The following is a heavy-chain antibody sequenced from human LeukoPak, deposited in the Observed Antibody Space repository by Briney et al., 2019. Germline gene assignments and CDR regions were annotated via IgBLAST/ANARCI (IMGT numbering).Heavy chain of an antibody. CDR1: GYTFTGYY. Sequence: ASVKVSCKASGYTFTGYYMHWVRQAPGQGLEWMGRINPNSGGTNYAQKFQGWVTMTRDTSISTAYMELSRLRSDDTAVYYCARGRRSGITMVRGVNGPYYFDYWGQGTLVTVSS. CDR3: ARGRRSGITMVRGVNGPYYFDY. D-gene: IGHD3-10*01. J-gene: IGHJ4*02. V-gene: IGHV1-2*04. CDR2: INPNSGGT.